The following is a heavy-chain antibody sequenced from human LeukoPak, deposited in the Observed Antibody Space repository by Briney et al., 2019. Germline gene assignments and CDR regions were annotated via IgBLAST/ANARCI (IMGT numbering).Heavy chain of an antibody. Sequence: GGSVRLSCAASGFMFGSYAMHWVRQAPGKGLEWVAVISYDGTNKHYADSVKGRVTISSDNHENTLYLQMNSLRAEDTAVYYCARVWAASGWYNVDYWGQGALVTVSS. CDR2: ISYDGTNK. CDR1: GFMFGSYA. CDR3: ARVWAASGWYNVDY. J-gene: IGHJ4*02. D-gene: IGHD6-19*01. V-gene: IGHV3-30*04.